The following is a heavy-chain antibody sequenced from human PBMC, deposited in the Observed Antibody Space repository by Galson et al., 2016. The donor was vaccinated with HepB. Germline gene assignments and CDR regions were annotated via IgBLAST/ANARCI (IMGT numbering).Heavy chain of an antibody. V-gene: IGHV1-3*02. CDR2: SNAGNGNT. Sequence: SVKVSCKASGYTFTSYAMHWVRQAPGQRLEWMGWSNAGNGNTHYSQEVQGRVTITRDKSESTPYMELSSLRSEDMAVYYCAREITERYYESSGYPHHYYYIDVWGKGTTVTVSS. D-gene: IGHD3-22*01. J-gene: IGHJ6*03. CDR1: GYTFTSYA. CDR3: AREITERYYESSGYPHHYYYIDV.